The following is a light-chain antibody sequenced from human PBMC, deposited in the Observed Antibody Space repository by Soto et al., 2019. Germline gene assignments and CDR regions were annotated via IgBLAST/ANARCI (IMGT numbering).Light chain of an antibody. CDR2: DVS. CDR3: CSYAGSYDYV. Sequence: SALTQPRSVSRSPGQSDTISCTGTTSDGGGYNYVSWYQQHPGKAPKLMIYDVSKRPSGVPDRLSGSKSGNTASLTISGLQAEDGADYYCCSYAGSYDYVFGTRSKVTIL. CDR1: TSDGGGYNY. J-gene: IGLJ1*01. V-gene: IGLV2-11*01.